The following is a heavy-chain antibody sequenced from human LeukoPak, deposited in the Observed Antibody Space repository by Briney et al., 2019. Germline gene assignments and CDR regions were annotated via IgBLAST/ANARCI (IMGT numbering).Heavy chain of an antibody. Sequence: GGSLRLSCAASGFAISGYNMNWVRQAPGKGLEGVSFISRSGTTIYHADSVKGRFTISRDNVKDSLYLQMNSLRAEDTAAYYCAREPSMSFYYDSSGHAFDIWGPGTMVTVSS. CDR3: AREPSMSFYYDSSGHAFDI. CDR1: GFAISGYN. D-gene: IGHD3-22*01. V-gene: IGHV3-48*01. CDR2: ISRSGTTI. J-gene: IGHJ3*02.